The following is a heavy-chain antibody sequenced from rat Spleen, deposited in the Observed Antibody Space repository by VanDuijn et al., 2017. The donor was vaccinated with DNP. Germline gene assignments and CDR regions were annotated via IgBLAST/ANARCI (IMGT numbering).Heavy chain of an antibody. CDR3: ASLWTLVY. CDR2: ITNTGDST. J-gene: IGHJ3*01. D-gene: IGHD1-3*01. V-gene: IGHV5-31*01. CDR1: GFIFSNYW. Sequence: EVQLVESGGGPVQPGRSLKLSCVASGFIFSNYWMTWIRQAPGKGLEWVASITNTGDSTYYRDSVKGRFTISRDNGKNTLYLQMDSLRSEDTATYYCASLWTLVYWGQGTLVTVSS.